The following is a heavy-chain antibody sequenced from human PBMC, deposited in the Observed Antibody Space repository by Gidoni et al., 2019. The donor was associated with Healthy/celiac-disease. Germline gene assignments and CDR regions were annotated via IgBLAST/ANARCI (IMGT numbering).Heavy chain of an antibody. CDR3: ARDLAAGTIAYYYYYMDV. V-gene: IGHV1-2*02. Sequence: QVQLVQSGAEVKKPGASVKASCQASGYTFTGYYLHWVRQAPGQGLEWMGWINPNSGGTNYAQKFQGRVTMTRDTSISTAYMELSRLRSDDTAVDYCARDLAAGTIAYYYYYMDVWGKGTTVTVSS. D-gene: IGHD6-13*01. CDR2: INPNSGGT. J-gene: IGHJ6*03. CDR1: GYTFTGYY.